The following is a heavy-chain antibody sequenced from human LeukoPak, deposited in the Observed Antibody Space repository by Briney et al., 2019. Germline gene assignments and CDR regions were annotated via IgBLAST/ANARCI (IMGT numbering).Heavy chain of an antibody. D-gene: IGHD3-22*01. Sequence: LRLSCAASGFTFSSYSMSWIRQHPGKGLEWIGYIYYSGSTYYNPSLKSRVTISVDTSKNQFSLKLSSVTAADTAVYYCARGNYYDSSGYSSPAHLFDYWGQGTLVTVSS. CDR2: IYYSGST. CDR1: GFTFSSYS. V-gene: IGHV4-31*02. J-gene: IGHJ4*02. CDR3: ARGNYYDSSGYSSPAHLFDY.